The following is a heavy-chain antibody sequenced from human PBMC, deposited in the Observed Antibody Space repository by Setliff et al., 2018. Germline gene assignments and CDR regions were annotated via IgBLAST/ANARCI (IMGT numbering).Heavy chain of an antibody. CDR3: AKDTSQIVVVITFQH. D-gene: IGHD3-22*01. J-gene: IGHJ1*01. V-gene: IGHV3-43*01. CDR1: GFTFDDYT. Sequence: GSLRLSCAASGFTFDDYTMHWVRQAPGKGLEWVSLISWDGGSTYYADSVKGRFTISRDNAKNSLYLQMNSLRAEDTAVYYCAKDTSQIVVVITFQHWGQGTLVTVSS. CDR2: ISWDGGST.